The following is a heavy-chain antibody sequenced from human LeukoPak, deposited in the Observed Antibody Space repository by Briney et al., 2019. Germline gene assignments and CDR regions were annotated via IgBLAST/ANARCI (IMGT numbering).Heavy chain of an antibody. CDR1: GFTFSNYA. CDR3: ARGWALAGNPNWFDP. D-gene: IGHD6-19*01. Sequence: GRSLKLSCAASGFTFSNYAMHWVRQAPGKGLEWVAVIWHDGGEKHYEDSVKGRFTISRDNSKNTLYLQMNSLRAEDTAVYYCARGWALAGNPNWFDPWGQGTLVTVSS. CDR2: IWHDGGEK. J-gene: IGHJ5*02. V-gene: IGHV3-33*01.